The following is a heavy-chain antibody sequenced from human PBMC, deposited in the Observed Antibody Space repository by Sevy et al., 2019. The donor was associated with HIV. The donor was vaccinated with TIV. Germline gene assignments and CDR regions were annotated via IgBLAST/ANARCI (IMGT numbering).Heavy chain of an antibody. J-gene: IGHJ4*02. CDR3: VRAIGAAGSY. CDR2: IKEDGSVK. V-gene: IGHV3-7*01. Sequence: GGSLRLSCEASGFTFSNYWMSWVRQAPGKGLEWVANIKEDGSVKYYVDSVKGRFTISRDNAKNSAYLQMNTLRAEDTALYYCVRAIGAAGSYWGQGTLVTVSS. CDR1: GFTFSNYW. D-gene: IGHD6-13*01.